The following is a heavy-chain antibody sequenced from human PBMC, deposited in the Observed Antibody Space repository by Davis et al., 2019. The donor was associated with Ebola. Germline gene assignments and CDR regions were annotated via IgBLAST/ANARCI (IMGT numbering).Heavy chain of an antibody. D-gene: IGHD2-2*01. CDR2: ISYDGSNK. J-gene: IGHJ4*02. CDR1: GFTFSSYA. V-gene: IGHV3-30*04. Sequence: GGSLRLSCAASGFTFSSYAMHWVRQAPGKGLEWVAVISYDGSNKYYADSVKGRFTISRDNSKNTLYLQMNSLRAEDTAVYYCARDPLWYCSSTSCYPDYWGQGTLVTVSS. CDR3: ARDPLWYCSSTSCYPDY.